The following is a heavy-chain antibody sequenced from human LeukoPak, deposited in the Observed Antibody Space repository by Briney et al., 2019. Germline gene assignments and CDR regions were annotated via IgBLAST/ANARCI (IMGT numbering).Heavy chain of an antibody. D-gene: IGHD5-18*01. V-gene: IGHV3-48*02. CDR3: ARGESGYRFDY. Sequence: GGSLRLSCAASGFIFSSHSMNWVRQAPGKGPEWVSFISATSTTIYSADSVKGRFTISRDIDKKLLYLQMNSLRDDDTAVYYCARGESGYRFDYWGQGTLVTVSS. CDR1: GFIFSSHS. CDR2: ISATSTTI. J-gene: IGHJ4*02.